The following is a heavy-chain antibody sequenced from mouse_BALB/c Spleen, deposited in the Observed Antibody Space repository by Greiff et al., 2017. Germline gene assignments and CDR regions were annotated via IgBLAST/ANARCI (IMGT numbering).Heavy chain of an antibody. V-gene: IGHV5-6-5*01. D-gene: IGHD2-4*01. Sequence: EVQRVESGGGLVKPGGSLKLSCAASGFTFSSYAMSWVRQTPEKRLEWVASISSGGSTYYPDSVKGRFTISRDNARNILYLQMSSLRSEDTAMYYCARSRITTSWFAYWGQGTLVTVSA. CDR1: GFTFSSYA. CDR2: ISSGGST. CDR3: ARSRITTSWFAY. J-gene: IGHJ3*01.